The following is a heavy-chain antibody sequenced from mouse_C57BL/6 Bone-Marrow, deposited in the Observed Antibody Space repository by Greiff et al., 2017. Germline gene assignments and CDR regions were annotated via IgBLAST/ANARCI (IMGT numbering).Heavy chain of an antibody. J-gene: IGHJ1*03. D-gene: IGHD1-3*01. Sequence: QVHVKQSGPELVKPGASVKLSCKASGYTFTSYDINWVKQRPGQGLEWIGWIYPRDGSTKYNEKFKGKATLTVDTSSSTAYMELHSLTSEDSAVYFCASNSHWYFDVWGTGTTVTVSS. CDR3: ASNSHWYFDV. CDR2: IYPRDGST. V-gene: IGHV1-85*01. CDR1: GYTFTSYD.